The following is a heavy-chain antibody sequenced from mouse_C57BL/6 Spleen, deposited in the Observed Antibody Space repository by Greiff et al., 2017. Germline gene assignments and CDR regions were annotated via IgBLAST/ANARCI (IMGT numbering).Heavy chain of an antibody. J-gene: IGHJ1*03. CDR3: ARNSIYYYGSSYGYFDV. V-gene: IGHV1-81*01. CDR2: IYPRSGNT. CDR1: GYTFTSYG. D-gene: IGHD1-1*01. Sequence: QVQLQQSGAELARPGASVKLSCKASGYTFTSYGISWVKQRTGQGLEWIGEIYPRSGNTYYNEKFKGKATLTADKSSSTAYMELRSLTSEDSAVFFCARNSIYYYGSSYGYFDVWGTGTTVTVSS.